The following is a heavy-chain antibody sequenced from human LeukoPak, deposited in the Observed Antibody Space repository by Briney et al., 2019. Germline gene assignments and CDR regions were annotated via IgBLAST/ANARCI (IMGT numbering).Heavy chain of an antibody. J-gene: IGHJ6*03. V-gene: IGHV4-39*07. CDR2: IYYSGST. CDR1: GGSISSSSYY. Sequence: SETLSLTCTVSGGSISSSSYYWGWIRQPPGKGLEWIGSIYYSGSTYYNPSLKSRVTISVDTSKNQFSLKLSSVTAADTAVYYCARANFYYYYMDVWGKGTTVTVSS. D-gene: IGHD2-8*01. CDR3: ARANFYYYYMDV.